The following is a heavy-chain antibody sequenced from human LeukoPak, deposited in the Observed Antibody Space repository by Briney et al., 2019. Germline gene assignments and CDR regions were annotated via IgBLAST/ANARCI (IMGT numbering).Heavy chain of an antibody. CDR2: IYYSGST. Sequence: SETLSLTCTVSGGSISSHYWSWIRQPPAKGLEWIGYIYYSGSTNYNPSLNSRVPISVATSKSQFSLKLSSVTAAATAVSYCEKKSSSVSFFDYWGQGTLVTVSS. CDR3: EKKSSSVSFFDY. J-gene: IGHJ4*02. CDR1: GGSISSHY. V-gene: IGHV4-59*11. D-gene: IGHD6-6*01.